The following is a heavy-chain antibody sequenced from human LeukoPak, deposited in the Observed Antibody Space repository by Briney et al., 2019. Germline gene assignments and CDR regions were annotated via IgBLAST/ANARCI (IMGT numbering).Heavy chain of an antibody. CDR3: AKDDGLQNSDY. V-gene: IGHV3-23*01. Sequence: GGPLRLSCAASGFILSTHDMSWVREAPGKGQEVVSYIGHSDDSTYSANGVYSRFTIYSDNTKNTLYRQMRSLRASDTAVYYCAKDDGLQNSDYWGQGTLVTVSS. D-gene: IGHD2-21*02. CDR2: IGHSDDST. J-gene: IGHJ4*02. CDR1: GFILSTHD.